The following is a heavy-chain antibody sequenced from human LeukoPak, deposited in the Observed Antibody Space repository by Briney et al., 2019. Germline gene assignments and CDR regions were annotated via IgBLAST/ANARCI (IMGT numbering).Heavy chain of an antibody. CDR2: IRNDGSNK. Sequence: GGSLRLSCAASGFTFSSYAMSWVRQAPGKGLEGVAFIRNDGSNKYYADSVKGRFTISRDNSKNTLYLQMNSLRAEDTAVYYCAKDRGGYSSSSNTFDYWGQGTLVTVSS. CDR1: GFTFSSYA. D-gene: IGHD6-6*01. CDR3: AKDRGGYSSSSNTFDY. V-gene: IGHV3-30*02. J-gene: IGHJ4*02.